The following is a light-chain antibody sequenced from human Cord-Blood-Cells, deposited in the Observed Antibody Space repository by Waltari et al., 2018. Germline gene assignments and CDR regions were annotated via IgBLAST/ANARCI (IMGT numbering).Light chain of an antibody. CDR3: SSYTSSSTLYV. CDR1: SSDVGGYKH. Sequence: QSALTQPASVSGSPGQSITISCTGTSSDVGGYKHVSWYQQHPGKAPKLMFYEVSKRPSGVSNRCSGSKSGNTASLTISGLQAEDEADYYCSSYTSSSTLYVFGTGTKVTVL. CDR2: EVS. J-gene: IGLJ1*01. V-gene: IGLV2-14*01.